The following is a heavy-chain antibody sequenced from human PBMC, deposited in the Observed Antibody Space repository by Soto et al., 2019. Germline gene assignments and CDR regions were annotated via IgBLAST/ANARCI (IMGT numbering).Heavy chain of an antibody. D-gene: IGHD6-19*01. CDR3: ARGAVAGTFDAFDI. CDR2: IYYSGST. J-gene: IGHJ3*02. Sequence: QVQLQESGPGLVKPSETLSLTCTFSGGSISSYYWSWIRQPPGKGLEWIGYIYYSGSTNYNPSLKSRVTISVDTSKNQFSLKLSSVTAADTAVYYCARGAVAGTFDAFDIWGQGTMVTVSS. CDR1: GGSISSYY. V-gene: IGHV4-59*01.